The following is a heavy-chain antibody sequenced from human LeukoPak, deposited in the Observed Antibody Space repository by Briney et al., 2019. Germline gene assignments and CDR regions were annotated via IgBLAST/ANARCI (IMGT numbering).Heavy chain of an antibody. CDR2: ISSSGSTI. CDR3: ASGWEAAPREAFDI. D-gene: IGHD1-26*01. Sequence: PGGSLRLSCAASGFTFSSYEMNWVRQAPGKGLEWVSYISSSGSTIYYADSVKGRFTISRDNDKNSLYLQMNSLRAEDTAVYYCASGWEAAPREAFDIWGEGTMVTVSS. V-gene: IGHV3-48*03. J-gene: IGHJ3*02. CDR1: GFTFSSYE.